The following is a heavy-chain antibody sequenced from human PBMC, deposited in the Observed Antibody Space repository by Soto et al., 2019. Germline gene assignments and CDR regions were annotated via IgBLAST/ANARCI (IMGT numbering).Heavy chain of an antibody. Sequence: SVKVSCKTSGYTFTNHGINWVRQAPGQGLEWMGGIIPIFGTANYAQKFQGRVTITADKSTSTAYMELSSLRSEDTAVYYCARDFKGDGYNDAFDIWGQGTMVTVSS. CDR1: GYTFTNHG. CDR2: IIPIFGTA. D-gene: IGHD5-12*01. J-gene: IGHJ3*02. CDR3: ARDFKGDGYNDAFDI. V-gene: IGHV1-69*06.